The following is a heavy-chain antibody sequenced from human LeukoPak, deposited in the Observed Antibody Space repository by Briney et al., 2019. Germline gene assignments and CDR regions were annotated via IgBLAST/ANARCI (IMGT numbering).Heavy chain of an antibody. J-gene: IGHJ4*02. D-gene: IGHD6-19*01. Sequence: VKVSFKASGGTFSSYAISWVRQAPGQGLEWMGGIIPIFGTANYAQKFQGRVTITTAESTRTAYMELSSLTSEDTAMYYCARAGYTSGWYTDYWGQGTLVTVSS. V-gene: IGHV1-69*05. CDR2: IIPIFGTA. CDR3: ARAGYTSGWYTDY. CDR1: GGTFSSYA.